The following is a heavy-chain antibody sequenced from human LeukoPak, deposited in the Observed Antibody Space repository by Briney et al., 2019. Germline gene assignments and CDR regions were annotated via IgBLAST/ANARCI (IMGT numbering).Heavy chain of an antibody. CDR2: ISSSSSYI. D-gene: IGHD2-15*01. J-gene: IGHJ6*02. CDR1: GFTFSSYS. V-gene: IGHV3-21*01. CDR3: ASSGGSPKKYYYYGMDV. Sequence: LGGSLRLYCAASGFTFSSYSMNWVRQAPGKGLEWVSSISSSSSYIYYADSVKGRFTISRDNAKNSLYLQMNSLRAEDTAVYYCASSGGSPKKYYYYGMDVWGQGTTVTVSS.